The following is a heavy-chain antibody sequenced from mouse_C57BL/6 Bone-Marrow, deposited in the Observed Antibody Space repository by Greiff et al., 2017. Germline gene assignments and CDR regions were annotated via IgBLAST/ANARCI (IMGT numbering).Heavy chain of an antibody. V-gene: IGHV2-9-1*01. Sequence: VKLQESGPGLVAPSQSLSITCTVSGFSLTSYAISWVRQPPGKGLEWLGVIWTGGGTNYNSALKSRLSISKDNSKSQVFLKRNSLQTDDTARYYCARDYYGNYVDYAMDYWGQGTSVTVSS. J-gene: IGHJ4*01. CDR1: GFSLTSYA. D-gene: IGHD2-1*01. CDR2: IWTGGGT. CDR3: ARDYYGNYVDYAMDY.